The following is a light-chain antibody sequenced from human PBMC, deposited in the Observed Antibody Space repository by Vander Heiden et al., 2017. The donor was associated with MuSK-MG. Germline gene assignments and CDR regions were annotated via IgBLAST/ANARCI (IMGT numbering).Light chain of an antibody. Sequence: DIVTTQTPLSLSVTPGQPAPIACMPRSTLMSSNGKTYFYWYLKKAGQPPQLLYYEVSNRFSGVADRFTGSGAGTDFTLKISRVEAEDVGVYCCMQTIQPPLNFGQGTRLEIK. J-gene: IGKJ5*01. CDR2: EVS. V-gene: IGKV2D-29*01. CDR3: MQTIQPPLN. CDR1: STLMSSNGKTY.